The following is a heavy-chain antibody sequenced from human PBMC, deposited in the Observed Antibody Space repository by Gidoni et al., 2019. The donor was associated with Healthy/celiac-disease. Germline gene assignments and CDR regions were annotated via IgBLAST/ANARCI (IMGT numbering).Heavy chain of an antibody. V-gene: IGHV3-23*01. J-gene: IGHJ4*02. CDR2: ISGSGGST. Sequence: EVQLLESGGGLVQPGGSLRLPCAASGFTFSSYAMSWVRQAPGKGLEWVSAISGSGGSTYYVDSVKGRFTISRDNSKNTLYLQMNSLRAEDTAVYYCAKNYDILTGYSYWGQGTLVTVSS. CDR3: AKNYDILTGYSY. D-gene: IGHD3-9*01. CDR1: GFTFSSYA.